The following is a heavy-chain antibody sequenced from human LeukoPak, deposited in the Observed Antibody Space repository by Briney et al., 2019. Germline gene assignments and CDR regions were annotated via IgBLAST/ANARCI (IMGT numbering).Heavy chain of an antibody. CDR1: GFTFSSYG. Sequence: TGGSLRLSCAASGFTFSSYGMHWVRQAPGKGLEWVAVISYDGSNKYYADSVKGRFTISRDNSKNTLYLQMNSLRAEDTAVYYCAKDHGGIAIWGQGTKVTVSS. V-gene: IGHV3-30*18. D-gene: IGHD6-13*01. J-gene: IGHJ3*02. CDR3: AKDHGGIAI. CDR2: ISYDGSNK.